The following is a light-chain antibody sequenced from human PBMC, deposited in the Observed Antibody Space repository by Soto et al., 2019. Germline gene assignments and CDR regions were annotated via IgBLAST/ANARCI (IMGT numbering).Light chain of an antibody. CDR2: DAS. Sequence: DIQMTQFPSTLSASVGDRVTITCRASQSISSWLAWYQQKPGKAPKLLIYDASSLESGVPSRFSGSGSGTEFTLTISSLQPDDFATYYCQQYNSYSLTFGPGTKVDIK. CDR1: QSISSW. V-gene: IGKV1-5*01. J-gene: IGKJ3*01. CDR3: QQYNSYSLT.